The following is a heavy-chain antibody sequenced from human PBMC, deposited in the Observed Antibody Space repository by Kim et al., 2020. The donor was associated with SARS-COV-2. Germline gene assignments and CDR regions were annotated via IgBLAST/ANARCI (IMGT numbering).Heavy chain of an antibody. J-gene: IGHJ4*02. CDR2: IYYSGST. Sequence: SETLSLTCTVSGGSIYNYNYYWGWIRQPPGKGLEWIGSIYYSGSTYYNLSLKSRATISMDTSKNQFSLKLTSVTAADTAVYYCATVGYSXYDWTSVVDYWGQGXLVTVSS. CDR1: GGSIYNYNYY. V-gene: IGHV4-39*01. D-gene: IGHD5-12*01. CDR3: ATVGYSXYDWTSVVDY.